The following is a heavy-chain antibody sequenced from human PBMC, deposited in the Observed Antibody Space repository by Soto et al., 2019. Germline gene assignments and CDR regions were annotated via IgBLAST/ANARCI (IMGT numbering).Heavy chain of an antibody. J-gene: IGHJ4*02. D-gene: IGHD6-13*01. V-gene: IGHV4-34*01. CDR2: IYHSGST. CDR3: ARGGRQQQRDY. CDR1: GGSFSGYY. Sequence: SETLSLTCAVYGGSFSGYYWSWIRQPPGKGLEWIGEIYHSGSTNYNPSLKSRVIISVDKSKNQFSLKLSSVTDADTAVYYCARGGRQQQRDYWGQGTLVTVSS.